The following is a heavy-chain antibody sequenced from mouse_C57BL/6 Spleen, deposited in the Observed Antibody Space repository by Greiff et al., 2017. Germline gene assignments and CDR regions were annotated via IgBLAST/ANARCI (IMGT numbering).Heavy chain of an antibody. Sequence: VKLQQSDAELVKPGASVKISCKVSGYTFTDHTIHWMKQRPEQGLEWIGYIYPRDGSTKYNEKFKGKATLTADKSSSTAYMQLNSLTSEDSAVYFCAREDGSSYGYFDVWGTGTTVTVSS. V-gene: IGHV1-78*01. CDR3: AREDGSSYGYFDV. CDR2: IYPRDGST. J-gene: IGHJ1*03. D-gene: IGHD1-1*01. CDR1: GYTFTDHT.